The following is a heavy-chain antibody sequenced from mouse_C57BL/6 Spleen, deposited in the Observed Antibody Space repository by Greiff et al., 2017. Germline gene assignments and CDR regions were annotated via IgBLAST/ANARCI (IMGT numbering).Heavy chain of an antibody. CDR2: IYPGAGVT. Sequence: VQLQQSGPELVKPGASVKISCKASGYAFRSSWLNWVKQRPGQGLEWIGRIYPGAGVTTYNWKFKGKATLTADKSSSTAYMQLSSLTSEDSAVYFCARWIITTVVSSFDYWGQGTTLTVSS. D-gene: IGHD1-1*01. CDR1: GYAFRSSW. CDR3: ARWIITTVVSSFDY. V-gene: IGHV1-82*01. J-gene: IGHJ2*01.